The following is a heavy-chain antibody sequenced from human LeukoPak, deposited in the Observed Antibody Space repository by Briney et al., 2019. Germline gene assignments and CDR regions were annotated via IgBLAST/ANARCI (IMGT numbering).Heavy chain of an antibody. D-gene: IGHD6-19*01. V-gene: IGHV1-18*01. CDR3: ARVRDSSGWLPCDAFDI. J-gene: IGHJ3*02. CDR1: GYTFTSYG. Sequence: ASVKVSCKASGYTFTSYGISWVRQAPGQGLEWMGWISAYNGNTNYAQKLQGRVTMTTDTSTSTAYMELRSLRSDDTAVYYRARVRDSSGWLPCDAFDIWGQGTMVTVSS. CDR2: ISAYNGNT.